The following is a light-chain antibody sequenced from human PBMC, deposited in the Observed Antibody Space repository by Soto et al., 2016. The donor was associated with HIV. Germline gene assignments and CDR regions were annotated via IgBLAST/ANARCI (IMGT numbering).Light chain of an antibody. CDR1: NIGSKS. CDR2: DDS. V-gene: IGLV3-21*03. J-gene: IGLJ3*02. Sequence: SYELTQAPSVSVAPGKTARITCGGNNIGSKSVYWHQQKSGQAPVLVVHDDSHRPSGIPERFSGSNSGNTATLTISRVEAGDEADYYCQVWDGSSDHPNWVFGGGTKLTVL. CDR3: QVWDGSSDHPNWV.